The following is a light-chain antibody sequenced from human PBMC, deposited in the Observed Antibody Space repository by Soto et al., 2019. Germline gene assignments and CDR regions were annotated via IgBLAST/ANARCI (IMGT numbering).Light chain of an antibody. Sequence: QSALTQPASVSGSPGRSITISCTGTSSDIGAYNYVSWYQHHPGTAPKLMVYEIYNRPSGDSTRFSASKSANTAPLTIAGLQAEDEADDYCGSYTINSLFVFGTGTKVNVL. CDR1: SSDIGAYNY. CDR3: GSYTINSLFV. CDR2: EIY. J-gene: IGLJ1*01. V-gene: IGLV2-14*01.